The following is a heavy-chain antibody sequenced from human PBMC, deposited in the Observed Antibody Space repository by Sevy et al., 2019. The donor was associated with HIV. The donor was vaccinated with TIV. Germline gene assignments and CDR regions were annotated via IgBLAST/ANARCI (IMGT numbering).Heavy chain of an antibody. J-gene: IGHJ6*02. CDR2: IWYDGSIK. Sequence: GGSLRLSCAASGFTFSSYGMHWVRQAPGKGLEWVAVIWYDGSIKYYADSVKGRFTIARDNSKNTLYLQMNSLRAEDTAVYYCAREGVRFGEVFDGMDVWGQGTTVTVSS. CDR1: GFTFSSYG. D-gene: IGHD3-10*01. CDR3: AREGVRFGEVFDGMDV. V-gene: IGHV3-33*01.